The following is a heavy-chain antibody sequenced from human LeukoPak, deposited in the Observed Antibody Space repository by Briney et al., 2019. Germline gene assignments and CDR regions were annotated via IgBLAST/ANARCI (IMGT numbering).Heavy chain of an antibody. CDR1: DGSISSSTYY. D-gene: IGHD3-9*01. V-gene: IGHV4-39*01. J-gene: IGHJ4*02. CDR3: ARGIYDTLTTYSYHFDY. CDR2: IYSSGNT. Sequence: PSEALSLTYTVSDGSISSSTYYWGWIRQPPGKGLEWIGSIYSSGNTYYNPSLKSRVTISIDTSKNQLSLKLSSVTAADTAMYYCARGIYDTLTTYSYHFDYWGQGTLVTVSS.